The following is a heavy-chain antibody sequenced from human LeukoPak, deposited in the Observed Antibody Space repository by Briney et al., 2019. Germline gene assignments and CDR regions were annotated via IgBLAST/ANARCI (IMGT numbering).Heavy chain of an antibody. CDR1: GFTFSSYG. D-gene: IGHD5-18*01. Sequence: GGSLRLSCAASGFTFSSYGIHWVRQAPGKGLEWVAVISYDGSNKYYADSVKGRFTISRDNSKNTLYLQMNSLRAEDTAVYYCAKDRAIQLWLGGYYFDYWGQGTLVTVSS. CDR2: ISYDGSNK. V-gene: IGHV3-30*18. CDR3: AKDRAIQLWLGGYYFDY. J-gene: IGHJ4*02.